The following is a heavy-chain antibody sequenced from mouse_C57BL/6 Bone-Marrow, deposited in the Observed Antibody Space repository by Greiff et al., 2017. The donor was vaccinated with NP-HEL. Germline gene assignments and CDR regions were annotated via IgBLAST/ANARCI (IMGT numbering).Heavy chain of an antibody. CDR3: ARASWPLLCYFDY. Sequence: EVQLVESGPGLVKPSQSLSLTCSVTGYSLTSGYYWNWIRQFPGNKLEWMGYIRYDGSNNYNPSLKNRNSITRDTSTTQFLLQLNSVTTETTATYYCARASWPLLCYFDYWGPGTTLTAAS. V-gene: IGHV3-6*01. CDR2: IRYDGSN. D-gene: IGHD1-2*01. J-gene: IGHJ2*01. CDR1: GYSLTSGYY.